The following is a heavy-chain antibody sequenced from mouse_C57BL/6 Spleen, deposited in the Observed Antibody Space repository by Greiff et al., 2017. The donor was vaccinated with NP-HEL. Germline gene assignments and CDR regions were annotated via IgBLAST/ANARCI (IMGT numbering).Heavy chain of an antibody. CDR3: ARGVGYDGPGDY. CDR2: INPNNGGT. J-gene: IGHJ2*01. V-gene: IGHV1-26*01. D-gene: IGHD2-2*01. CDR1: GYTFTDYY. Sequence: VQLQQSGPELVKPGASVKISCKASGYTFTDYYMNWVKQSHGKSLEWIGDINPNNGGTSYNQKFKGKATLTVDKSSSTAYMELRSLTSEDSAVYYCARGVGYDGPGDYWGQGTTLTVSS.